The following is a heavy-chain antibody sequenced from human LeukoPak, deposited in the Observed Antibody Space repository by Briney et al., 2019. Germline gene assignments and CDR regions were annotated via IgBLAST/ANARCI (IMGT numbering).Heavy chain of an antibody. CDR1: GFTFSSYE. J-gene: IGHJ4*01. D-gene: IGHD6-6*01. Sequence: GVLRLSCAASGFTFSSYEMNWVRQAPGKGLEWVSYISSSGSTIYYADSVKGRFTISRDNAKNSLYLRMNSLRAEDTAVYYCARDSRPNSSSSRKDFDYWGQEPWSPSPQ. V-gene: IGHV3-48*03. CDR2: ISSSGSTI. CDR3: ARDSRPNSSSSRKDFDY.